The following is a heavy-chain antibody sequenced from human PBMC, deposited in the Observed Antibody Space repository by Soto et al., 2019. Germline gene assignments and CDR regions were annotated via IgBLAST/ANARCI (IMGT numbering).Heavy chain of an antibody. CDR1: GDSVSSDSAA. V-gene: IGHV6-1*01. CDR2: TYYRSRWYN. D-gene: IGHD1-26*01. Sequence: SRTLSLTCAISGDSVSSDSAAWMWIRQSPSRGLEWLGRTYYRSRWYNDYAGSVKSRITINPDTSKNHFSLQLNSVTPEDTAVYYCARGNSGNYYNSAFDIWGQGTMVTVSS. J-gene: IGHJ3*02. CDR3: ARGNSGNYYNSAFDI.